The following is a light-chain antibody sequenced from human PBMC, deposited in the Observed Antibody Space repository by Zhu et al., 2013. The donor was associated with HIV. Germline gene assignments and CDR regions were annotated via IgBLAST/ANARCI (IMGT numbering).Light chain of an antibody. CDR1: SLRTYY. CDR3: NSRDSSGNHLV. V-gene: IGLV3-19*01. CDR2: DKN. Sequence: SSELTQDPAVSVALGQTVRITCQGDSLRTYYASWYQQKPGQAPVLVMYDKNNRPSGIPDRFSGSRSGNTASLTITGAQAEDEADYYCNSRDSSGNHLVFGGGTKLTVL. J-gene: IGLJ2*01.